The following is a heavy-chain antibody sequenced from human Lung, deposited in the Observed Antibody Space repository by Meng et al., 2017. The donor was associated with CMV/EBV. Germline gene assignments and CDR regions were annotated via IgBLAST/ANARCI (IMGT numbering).Heavy chain of an antibody. V-gene: IGHV3-30-3*01. Sequence: GGSXRPXCVVSGFDFKTYPFHWVRQAPGGGLEWLALISYDSVQKVYRESVRGRFIVTRDDSRNSVYVKMNSLRSDDSGVYFCAREEAVVEAAFDVWGRGTXVTVSS. D-gene: IGHD4-23*01. CDR2: ISYDSVQK. CDR3: AREEAVVEAAFDV. J-gene: IGHJ3*01. CDR1: GFDFKTYP.